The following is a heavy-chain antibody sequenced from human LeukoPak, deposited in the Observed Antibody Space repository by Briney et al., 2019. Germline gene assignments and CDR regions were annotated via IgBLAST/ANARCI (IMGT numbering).Heavy chain of an antibody. CDR1: GGSFSGYY. J-gene: IGHJ4*02. Sequence: PSETLSLTCAVYGGSFSGYYWSWIRQPPGKGLEWIGEINHSGSTNYNPSLKSRVTISVDTSKNQFSLKLSPVTAADTAVYYCARYSMAGNNYFDYWGQGTLVTVSS. D-gene: IGHD6-19*01. CDR3: ARYSMAGNNYFDY. CDR2: INHSGST. V-gene: IGHV4-34*01.